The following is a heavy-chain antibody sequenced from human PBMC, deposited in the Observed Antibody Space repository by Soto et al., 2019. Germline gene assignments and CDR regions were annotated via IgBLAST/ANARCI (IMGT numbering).Heavy chain of an antibody. D-gene: IGHD3-10*01. Sequence: GESLKISCKGSGYSFTSYWIGWVRQMPGKGLEWMGIIYPGDSDTRYSPSFQGQVTISADKSISTAYLQWSSLKASDTAMYYCARHRDGSGSSSYGMDVWGQGTTVTVS. CDR1: GYSFTSYW. V-gene: IGHV5-51*01. CDR3: ARHRDGSGSSSYGMDV. J-gene: IGHJ6*02. CDR2: IYPGDSDT.